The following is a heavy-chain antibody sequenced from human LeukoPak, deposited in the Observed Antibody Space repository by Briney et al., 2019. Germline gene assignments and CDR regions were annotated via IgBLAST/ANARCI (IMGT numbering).Heavy chain of an antibody. D-gene: IGHD6-19*01. Sequence: VKVSCKASGGTFSSYAISWVRQAPGQGLEWMGRIIPILGIANYAQKFQGRVTITADKSTSTAYMELSSLRSEDTAVYYCARGFSGWYPGEYAFDIWGQGTMVTVSS. CDR3: ARGFSGWYPGEYAFDI. V-gene: IGHV1-69*10. CDR1: GGTFSSYA. CDR2: IIPILGIA. J-gene: IGHJ3*02.